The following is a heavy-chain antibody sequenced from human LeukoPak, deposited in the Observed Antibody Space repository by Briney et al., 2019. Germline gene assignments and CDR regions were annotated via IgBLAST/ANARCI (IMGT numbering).Heavy chain of an antibody. Sequence: SETLSLTCTVSGASIKTYYWSWIRQPPGKGLEWIGHSGSTNYNPSLKSRVTISVDTSKNQFSLKLTSVTAADTAVYYCASHGNWNSRQYYFDYWGQGTLVTVSS. D-gene: IGHD1-7*01. CDR3: ASHGNWNSRQYYFDY. CDR1: GASIKTYY. V-gene: IGHV4-59*08. J-gene: IGHJ4*02. CDR2: SGST.